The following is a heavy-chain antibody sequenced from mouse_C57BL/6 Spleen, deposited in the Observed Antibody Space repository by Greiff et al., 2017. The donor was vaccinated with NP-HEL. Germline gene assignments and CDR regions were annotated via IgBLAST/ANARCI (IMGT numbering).Heavy chain of an antibody. J-gene: IGHJ4*01. CDR2: IYPGDGDT. CDR3: ATYYINAMDY. CDR1: GYAFSSSW. D-gene: IGHD2-12*01. V-gene: IGHV1-82*01. Sequence: VQLQQSGPELVKPGASVKISCKASGYAFSSSWMNWVKQRPGKGLEWIGRIYPGDGDTNYNGKFKGKATLTADKSSSTAYMQLSSLTSEDSAVYFCATYYINAMDYWGQGTSVTVSS.